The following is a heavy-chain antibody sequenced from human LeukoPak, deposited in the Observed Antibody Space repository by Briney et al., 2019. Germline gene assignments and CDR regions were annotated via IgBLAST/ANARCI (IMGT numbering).Heavy chain of an antibody. CDR2: INPNSGGT. V-gene: IGHV1-2*06. J-gene: IGHJ3*02. CDR1: GYTFTGYY. Sequence: ASVKVSCKASGYTFTGYYMHWVRQAPGQGLEWMGRINPNSGGTNYAQKFQGRVTMTRDTSISTAYMDLSRLRSDDTAVYYCARPDCSSTSCLNAFDIWGQGTMVTVFS. D-gene: IGHD2-2*01. CDR3: ARPDCSSTSCLNAFDI.